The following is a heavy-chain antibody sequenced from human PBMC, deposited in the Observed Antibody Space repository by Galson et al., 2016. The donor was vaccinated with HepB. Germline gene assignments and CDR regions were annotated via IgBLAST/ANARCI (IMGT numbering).Heavy chain of an antibody. Sequence: SLRLSCAASGFTFGDYAMHWVHQAPGKGLEWVSSISWTSGSIGYAASVKGRFTISRDNAKSSLYLQMNSLRPEDTALYYCAREGITMIAFDYWGQGTLVTVSS. CDR3: AREGITMIAFDY. D-gene: IGHD3-22*01. CDR2: ISWTSGSI. CDR1: GFTFGDYA. V-gene: IGHV3-9*01. J-gene: IGHJ4*02.